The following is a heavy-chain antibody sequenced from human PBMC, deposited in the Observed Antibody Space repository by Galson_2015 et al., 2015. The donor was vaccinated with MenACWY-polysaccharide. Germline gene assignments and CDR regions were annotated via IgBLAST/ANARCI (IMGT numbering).Heavy chain of an antibody. CDR1: GFTFDDYA. D-gene: IGHD4-17*01. CDR3: ATSPYGDQLRGFDY. V-gene: IGHV3-9*01. Sequence: SLRLSCAASGFTFDDYAMHWVRQAPGKGLEWVSGISWNSGSIGYADSVKGRFTISRDNAKNSLYLQMNSLRAEDTALYYCATSPYGDQLRGFDYWGQGTLVTVSS. CDR2: ISWNSGSI. J-gene: IGHJ4*02.